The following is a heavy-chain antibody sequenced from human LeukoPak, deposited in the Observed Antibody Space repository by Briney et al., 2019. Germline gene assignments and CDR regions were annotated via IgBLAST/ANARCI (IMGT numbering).Heavy chain of an antibody. D-gene: IGHD6-19*01. Sequence: ASVKVSCKASGYTFISYYMHWVRQAPGQGLEWMGWINPNSGGTNYAQKFQGRVTVTRDKSISTAYMELNRLTYDDTAVYYCARDPPPYSSGWHGIDVWGQGTTVTVSS. CDR1: GYTFISYY. CDR2: INPNSGGT. V-gene: IGHV1-2*02. CDR3: ARDPPPYSSGWHGIDV. J-gene: IGHJ6*02.